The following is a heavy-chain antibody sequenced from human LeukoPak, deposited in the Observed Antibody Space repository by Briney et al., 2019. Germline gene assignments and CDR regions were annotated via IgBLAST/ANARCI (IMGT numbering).Heavy chain of an antibody. CDR1: GYNFAGFY. CDR2: INPNSGGT. J-gene: IGHJ4*02. Sequence: ASVKVSCKASGYNFAGFYMHWVQQAPGHGLEWMGWINPNSGGTNYAQTFQGRVTVTSDTTMSTAYMELTRLTSDDSAMYYCARSKYDVLTGSPDYWGQGTLVTVSS. D-gene: IGHD3-9*01. CDR3: ARSKYDVLTGSPDY. V-gene: IGHV1-2*02.